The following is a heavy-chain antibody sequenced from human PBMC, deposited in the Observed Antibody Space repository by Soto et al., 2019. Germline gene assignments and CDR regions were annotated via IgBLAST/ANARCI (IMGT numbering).Heavy chain of an antibody. CDR1: GFTFSDYY. Sequence: QVQLVESGGGLVKPGGSLRLSCAAPGFTFSDYYMSWIRQAPGKGLEWVSYISSSGSTIYYADSVKGRFTISRDNAKNSLYLQMNSLRAEDTAVYYCARVCLAGSCYPEYFQHWGQGTLVTVSS. D-gene: IGHD2-15*01. J-gene: IGHJ1*01. CDR2: ISSSGSTI. CDR3: ARVCLAGSCYPEYFQH. V-gene: IGHV3-11*01.